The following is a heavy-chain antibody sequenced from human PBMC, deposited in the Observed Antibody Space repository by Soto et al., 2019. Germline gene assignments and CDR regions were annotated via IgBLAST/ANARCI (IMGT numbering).Heavy chain of an antibody. CDR1: VGSFSGYY. V-gene: IGHV4-34*01. CDR3: ARRWSGLVIIRFDP. CDR2: VNHSGST. D-gene: IGHD3-9*01. J-gene: IGHJ5*02. Sequence: SETLSLTCAVYVGSFSGYYWSWIRQPPGKGLEWIGEVNHSGSTNYNPSLKSRVTISVDTSKNQFYLKLSSVTAADTAVYYCARRWSGLVIIRFDPWGQGNLVTVSS.